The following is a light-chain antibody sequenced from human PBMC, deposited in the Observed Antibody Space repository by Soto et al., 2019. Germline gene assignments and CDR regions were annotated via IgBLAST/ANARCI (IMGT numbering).Light chain of an antibody. J-gene: IGKJ1*01. V-gene: IGKV3-15*01. CDR2: GAS. CDR3: QQYNNWPRT. Sequence: EIVMTQSPATLSVSTGERATLSCRASQSVSSNLAWYQQKPGQAPRLLIYGASTRATGIPARFSGSGSGTEVTLTISSLQSEDFAVYYCQQYNNWPRTFGQGTKVEIK. CDR1: QSVSSN.